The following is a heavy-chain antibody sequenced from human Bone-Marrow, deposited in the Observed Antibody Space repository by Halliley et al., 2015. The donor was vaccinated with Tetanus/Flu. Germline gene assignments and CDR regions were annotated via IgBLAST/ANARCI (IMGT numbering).Heavy chain of an antibody. D-gene: IGHD3-22*01. CDR3: ATVAYYYESSGSYLVDHFDF. V-gene: IGHV3-15*01. CDR1: GFTFSYAW. CDR2: IKSRADGETT. Sequence: SLRLSCAASGFTFSYAWMTWIRQAPGRGLEGVGRIKSRADGETTDYAAVVKGRFTISRDDSKNTLYLQMNSLKPEDTAVYYCATVAYYYESSGSYLVDHFDFWGQGSLVTVSS. J-gene: IGHJ4*02.